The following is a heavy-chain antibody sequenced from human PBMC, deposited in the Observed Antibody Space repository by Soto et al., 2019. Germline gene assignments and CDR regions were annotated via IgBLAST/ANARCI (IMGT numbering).Heavy chain of an antibody. CDR1: GFTFSSYA. V-gene: IGHV3-23*01. D-gene: IGHD3-3*01. CDR3: AKREDDFWSGLPRAGAFDI. Sequence: PGGSLRLSCAASGFTFSSYAMSWVRQAPGKGLEWVSAISGSGGSTYYADSVKGRFTISRDNSKNTLYLQMNSLRAEDTAVYYCAKREDDFWSGLPRAGAFDIWGQGTMVPVSS. J-gene: IGHJ3*02. CDR2: ISGSGGST.